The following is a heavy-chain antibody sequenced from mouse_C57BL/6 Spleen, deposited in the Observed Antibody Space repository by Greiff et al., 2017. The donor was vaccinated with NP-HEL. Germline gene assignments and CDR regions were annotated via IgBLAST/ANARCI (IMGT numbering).Heavy chain of an antibody. Sequence: EVMLVESGGDLVKPGGSLKLSCAASGFTFSSYGMSWVRQTPDKRLEWVATISSGGSYTYYPDRVKGRFTISRDNAKNTLYLQMSSLKSEDTAMYYCARVDDYAGFAYWGQGTLVTVSA. CDR2: ISSGGSYT. V-gene: IGHV5-6*02. CDR3: ARVDDYAGFAY. J-gene: IGHJ3*01. D-gene: IGHD2-4*01. CDR1: GFTFSSYG.